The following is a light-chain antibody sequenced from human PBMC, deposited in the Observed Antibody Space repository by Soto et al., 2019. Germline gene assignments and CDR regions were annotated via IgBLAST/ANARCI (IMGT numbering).Light chain of an antibody. J-gene: IGLJ1*01. CDR1: SSDVGGYNF. V-gene: IGLV2-8*01. Sequence: QSALTQPPSASGSPGKSVTISCTGTSSDVGGYNFVSWYQQHPGKAPKLMTFEVSKRPSGVPDRFSGSKSGNTASLTVSGLQAEDEADYYCSSYAGSNTRFGTGTKLSVL. CDR3: SSYAGSNTR. CDR2: EVS.